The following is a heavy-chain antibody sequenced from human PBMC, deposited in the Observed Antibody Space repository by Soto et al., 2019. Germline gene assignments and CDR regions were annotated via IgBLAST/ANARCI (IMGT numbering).Heavy chain of an antibody. CDR2: ISGSGGST. CDR1: GFTFSSYA. Sequence: EVQLLDSGGGLVQPGASLRLSCAASGFTFSSYAMSWVRQAPGKGLEWASTISGSGGSTYYADSVKGRFTISRDNYMNTLILQMNRLRAEDTGVYYCAKVGDRTVTTRNYFYGMDVWGQGTTVTVSS. CDR3: AKVGDRTVTTRNYFYGMDV. J-gene: IGHJ6*02. V-gene: IGHV3-23*01. D-gene: IGHD4-17*01.